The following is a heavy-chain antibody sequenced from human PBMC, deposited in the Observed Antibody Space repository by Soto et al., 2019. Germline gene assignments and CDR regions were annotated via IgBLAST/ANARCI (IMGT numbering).Heavy chain of an antibody. CDR3: AKDGGIVVVPAAYWSYMDV. V-gene: IGHV3-9*01. D-gene: IGHD2-2*01. CDR2: ISWNSGSI. Sequence: GGSLRLSCAASGFTFDDYAMHWVRQAPGKGLEWVSGISWNSGSIGYADSVKGRFTISRDNAKNSLYLQMNSLRAEDTALYYCAKDGGIVVVPAAYWSYMDVWGKGTTVTVSS. J-gene: IGHJ6*03. CDR1: GFTFDDYA.